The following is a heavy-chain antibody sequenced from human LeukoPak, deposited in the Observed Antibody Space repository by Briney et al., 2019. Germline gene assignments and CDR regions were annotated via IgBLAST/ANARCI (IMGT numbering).Heavy chain of an antibody. J-gene: IGHJ4*02. CDR3: ARDFDRYYFDY. CDR2: INSVGSST. CDR1: GFTFSSYS. V-gene: IGHV3-74*01. D-gene: IGHD3-9*01. Sequence: PGGSLRLSCAASGFTFSSYSMNWVRQAPGKGLEWVSRINSVGSSTSSADSVKGRFTISRDNAKNTLYLQMNSLRAEDTAVYYCARDFDRYYFDYWGQGTLVTVSS.